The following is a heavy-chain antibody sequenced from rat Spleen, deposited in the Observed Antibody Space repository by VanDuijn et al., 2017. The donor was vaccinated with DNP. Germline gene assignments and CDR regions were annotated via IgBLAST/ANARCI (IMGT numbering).Heavy chain of an antibody. CDR2: IIYDGSST. D-gene: IGHD1-4*01. J-gene: IGHJ2*01. Sequence: EVQLVGSDGGLVQPGRSLKVSCEASGLPFRDYNMAWVRQTPETGLEWVANIIYDGSSTYYRDSVKGRFIISRNNAKSPLYLQMDSLRSDDTATYYCAGRPPPTGGPFDYWGQGIMVTVSS. CDR1: GLPFRDYN. V-gene: IGHV5-7*01. CDR3: AGRPPPTGGPFDY.